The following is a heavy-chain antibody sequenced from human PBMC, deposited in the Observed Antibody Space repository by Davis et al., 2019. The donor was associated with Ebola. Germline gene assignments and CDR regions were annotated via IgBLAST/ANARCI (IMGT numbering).Heavy chain of an antibody. V-gene: IGHV3-53*04. CDR3: ARDAVPAASAYMDV. CDR2: LYSGGST. J-gene: IGHJ6*03. CDR1: GFTVSSNY. D-gene: IGHD2-2*01. Sequence: GESLKISCAASGFTVSSNYMSWVRQAQGKGLEWVSVLYSGGSTYYADSVKGRFTISRHNSMNTVYLQMNTLRPDDTAVYYCARDAVPAASAYMDVWGKGTTVTVSS.